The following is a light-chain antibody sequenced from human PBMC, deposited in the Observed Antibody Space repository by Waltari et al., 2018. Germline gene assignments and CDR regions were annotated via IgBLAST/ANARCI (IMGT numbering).Light chain of an antibody. CDR2: GAF. J-gene: IGKJ1*01. CDR3: QRYDSAPRT. V-gene: IGKV1-27*01. Sequence: QMTQSPSSLSASVGDRVTITCRASQGIDNFLAWYQQKPGKAPRLLIYGAFTLQSGAPSRFSGSMSGTDFTLTITGLQPDDFATYYCQRYDSAPRTFGQGTKVEI. CDR1: QGIDNF.